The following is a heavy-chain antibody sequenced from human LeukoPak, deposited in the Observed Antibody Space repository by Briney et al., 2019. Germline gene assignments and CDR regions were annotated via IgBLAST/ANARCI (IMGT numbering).Heavy chain of an antibody. V-gene: IGHV1-69*13. CDR3: ARIGLRGVIISRPLDY. J-gene: IGHJ4*02. CDR1: GGTFSSYA. CDR2: IIPIVGTA. Sequence: GASVKVSCKASGGTFSSYAISWVRQAPGQGLEWMGGIIPIVGTANYAQKFQGRVTITADESTSTAYMELSSLRSEDTAVYYCARIGLRGVIISRPLDYWGQGTLVTVSS. D-gene: IGHD3-16*02.